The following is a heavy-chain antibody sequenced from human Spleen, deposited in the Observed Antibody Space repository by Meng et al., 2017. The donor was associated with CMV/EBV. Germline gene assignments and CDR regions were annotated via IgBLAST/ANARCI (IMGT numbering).Heavy chain of an antibody. CDR1: GGSLSSGGYY. CDR3: ARDRKVTNYFDY. V-gene: IGHV4-31*03. D-gene: IGHD2-21*02. CDR2: IYYSGST. J-gene: IGHJ4*02. Sequence: TVSGGSLSSGGYYWSWIRQHPGKGLEWIGYIYYSGSTYYNPSLKSRVTISVDTSKYQFSLKLSSVTAADTAVYYCARDRKVTNYFDYWGQGTLVTVSS.